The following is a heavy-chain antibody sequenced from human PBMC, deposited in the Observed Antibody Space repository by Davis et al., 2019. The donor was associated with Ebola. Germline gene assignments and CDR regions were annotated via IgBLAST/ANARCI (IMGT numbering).Heavy chain of an antibody. Sequence: GESLKISCATSGFPFRTYAMSWVRQAPGKGLEWVSAISGSGDSTYYADSLKGRFTISRDNSKNTLYLQMNSLRVEDTAVYYCASRWGINVVVPTAGLRFDYWGQGTLVSVSS. CDR3: ASRWGINVVVPTAGLRFDY. CDR2: ISGSGDST. J-gene: IGHJ4*02. V-gene: IGHV3-23*01. CDR1: GFPFRTYA. D-gene: IGHD2-2*01.